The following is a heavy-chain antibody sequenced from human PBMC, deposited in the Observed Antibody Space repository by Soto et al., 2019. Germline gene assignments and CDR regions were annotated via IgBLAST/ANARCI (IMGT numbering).Heavy chain of an antibody. D-gene: IGHD6-19*01. Sequence: QVQLVESGGGVAQPGRSLRLSCTVSGFTFSGHAMHWVRQAPGKGLEWVTQIWYDGSNKYYAESVKGRFTISRDNSKNTLYLQMNSWRVEDTAVYYCARDGQGLAPYALDVWGQGTSVTVSS. CDR1: GFTFSGHA. V-gene: IGHV3-33*01. CDR3: ARDGQGLAPYALDV. J-gene: IGHJ6*02. CDR2: IWYDGSNK.